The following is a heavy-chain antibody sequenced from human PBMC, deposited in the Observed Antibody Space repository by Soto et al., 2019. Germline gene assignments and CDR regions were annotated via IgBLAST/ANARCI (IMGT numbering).Heavy chain of an antibody. CDR1: GGSISSSSYY. Sequence: QLQLQESGPGLVKPSETLSLTCTVSGGSISSSSYYWGWIRQPPGKGLEWIGSIYYSGSTYYNPSLKSRVTISVDTSKNQFSLKLSSVTAADTAVYYCARHPGWSPHNWFDPWGQGTLVTVSS. J-gene: IGHJ5*02. CDR3: ARHPGWSPHNWFDP. CDR2: IYYSGST. V-gene: IGHV4-39*01. D-gene: IGHD6-19*01.